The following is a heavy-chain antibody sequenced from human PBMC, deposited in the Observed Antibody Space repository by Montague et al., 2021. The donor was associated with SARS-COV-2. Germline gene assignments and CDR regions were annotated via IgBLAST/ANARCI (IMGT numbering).Heavy chain of an antibody. CDR2: IDWDDDK. CDR1: GFSLSTSGLC. D-gene: IGHD3-9*01. V-gene: IGHV2-70*11. CDR3: ARGHYDICSGYYNWFDP. J-gene: IGHJ5*02. Sequence: PALVKPTQTLTLTCTFSGFSLSTSGLCVGWIRQPPGKALEWLARIDWDDDKYYSTSLKTRLTISKDTSKNQVVLTMTNMDPVDTATYYCARGHYDICSGYYNWFDPWGQGTLVTVSS.